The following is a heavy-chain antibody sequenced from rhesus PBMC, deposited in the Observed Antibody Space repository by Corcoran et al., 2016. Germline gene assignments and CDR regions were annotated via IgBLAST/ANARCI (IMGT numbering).Heavy chain of an antibody. Sequence: QVQLQESGPGLVKPLETLSLTCAVSGVSISSNYWSWIHQAPGKGLEWIGYIYGSGSSTNYNPSLKSRVTLSVDTSKNQLSLKLSSVTAADTAVYYCARHGYSGSYYGYWGQGVLVTVSS. V-gene: IGHV4S11*01. CDR1: GVSISSNY. CDR3: ARHGYSGSYYGY. J-gene: IGHJ4*01. D-gene: IGHD3-16*01. CDR2: IYGSGSST.